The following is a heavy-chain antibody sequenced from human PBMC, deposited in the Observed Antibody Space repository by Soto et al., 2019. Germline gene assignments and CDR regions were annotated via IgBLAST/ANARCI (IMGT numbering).Heavy chain of an antibody. D-gene: IGHD2-21*01. V-gene: IGHV4-34*01. CDR1: GASLSDNY. J-gene: IGHJ5*02. Sequence: ASETLSLTCAVYGASLSDNYSNWLRQPPGKGLEWIGEINHSGNTNYNPSLRSRVTISIDTSKNQLSLNLRSVSAADTAVYYCARRRGEFDAWGQGTPVTVSS. CDR3: ARRRGEFDA. CDR2: INHSGNT.